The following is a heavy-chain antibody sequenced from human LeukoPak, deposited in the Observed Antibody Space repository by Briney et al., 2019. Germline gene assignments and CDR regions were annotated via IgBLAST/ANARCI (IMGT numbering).Heavy chain of an antibody. Sequence: SGTLSLTCAVSGGSIGSDNWWTWVRQPPGKGLEWIGEINHSGSTNYNPSLKSRVTISVDTSKNQFSLKLSSVTAADTAVYYCARNWELRGWFDPWGQGTLVTVSS. D-gene: IGHD1-26*01. V-gene: IGHV4-4*02. CDR2: INHSGST. J-gene: IGHJ5*02. CDR1: GGSIGSDNW. CDR3: ARNWELRGWFDP.